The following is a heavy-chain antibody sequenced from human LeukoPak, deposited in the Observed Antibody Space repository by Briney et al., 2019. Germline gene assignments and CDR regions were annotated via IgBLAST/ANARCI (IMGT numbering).Heavy chain of an antibody. Sequence: GRSLRLSCAASGFTFSSYGMHWVRQAPGKGLEWVAVIWYDGSNKYYADSVKGRFTISRDNSKNTLYLQMNSLRAEDTAVYYCARAPPGPYYYDSSGSGLDPWGQGTLVTVSS. D-gene: IGHD3-22*01. CDR2: IWYDGSNK. CDR1: GFTFSSYG. V-gene: IGHV3-33*01. J-gene: IGHJ5*02. CDR3: ARAPPGPYYYDSSGSGLDP.